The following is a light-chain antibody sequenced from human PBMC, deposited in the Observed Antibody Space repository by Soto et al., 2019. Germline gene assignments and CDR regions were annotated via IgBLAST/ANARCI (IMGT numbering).Light chain of an antibody. CDR1: QSIDTW. CDR2: KAS. CDR3: EQSYSYSS. J-gene: IGKJ5*01. Sequence: STLSVAVGESVTITCRASQSIDTWLAWHQQKPGQVPKLLISKASSLESGVPSRFSGSGSGTEFTLTISSLPPDDSATYCCEQSYSYSSFGQ. V-gene: IGKV1-5*03.